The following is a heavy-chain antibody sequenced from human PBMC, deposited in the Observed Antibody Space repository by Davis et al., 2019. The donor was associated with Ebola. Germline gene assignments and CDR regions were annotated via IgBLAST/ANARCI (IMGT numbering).Heavy chain of an antibody. Sequence: SGPTLVKPTQTLTLTCTFSGFSLTTRGVGVGWIRQSPGKAPEWLALIYWDGDDRYNPSLKSRLTISKDPSRDQVVLTMTNVDPGDTATYYCARIRHSSGWYPEEDLDHWGQGILVTVSS. D-gene: IGHD6-19*01. J-gene: IGHJ4*02. CDR2: IYWDGDD. CDR1: GFSLTTRGVG. CDR3: ARIRHSSGWYPEEDLDH. V-gene: IGHV2-5*02.